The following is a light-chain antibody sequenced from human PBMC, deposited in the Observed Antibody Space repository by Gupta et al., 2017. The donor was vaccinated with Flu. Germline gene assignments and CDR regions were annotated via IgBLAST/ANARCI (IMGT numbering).Light chain of an antibody. CDR3: SSYAGTNNLV. Sequence: QPALTQPPTPSGSLGQSVTISCTGSSSDVGGYNFVSWYQQHSGKAPKLMIYDLNRRPSGVPVRFSGSRSGNTASLTVSGLQAEDEADYYCSSYAGTNNLVFGGGTRLTVL. CDR1: SSDVGGYNF. V-gene: IGLV2-8*01. CDR2: DLN. J-gene: IGLJ2*01.